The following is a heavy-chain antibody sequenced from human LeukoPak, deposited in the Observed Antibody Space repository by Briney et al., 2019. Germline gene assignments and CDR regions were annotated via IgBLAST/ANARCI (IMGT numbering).Heavy chain of an antibody. V-gene: IGHV3-48*03. Sequence: GGSLRLSCAASGFTFSSYEMNWVRQAPGKGLEWVSYISSSGSTIYYADSVKGRFTISRDNAKNSLYLQMNSLRAEDTAVYYCARGFTSGSSNLDYWGQGTLVTVSS. CDR2: ISSSGSTI. CDR3: ARGFTSGSSNLDY. J-gene: IGHJ4*02. CDR1: GFTFSSYE. D-gene: IGHD1-26*01.